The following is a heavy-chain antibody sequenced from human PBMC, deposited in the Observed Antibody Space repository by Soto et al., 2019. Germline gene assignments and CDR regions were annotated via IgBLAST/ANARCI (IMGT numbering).Heavy chain of an antibody. J-gene: IGHJ4*02. CDR3: ASLHSGYAFDLDY. D-gene: IGHD5-12*01. CDR1: GAPISSSYYD. Sequence: XTLSARCTVSGAPISSSYYDWAWVRQPPGKGLEWIGSIYYSGSTYYNASLKSRVTMSVDTSKKQFYLKLSSVIAADTDVYYCASLHSGYAFDLDYWGQGTLGTVS. V-gene: IGHV4-39*01. CDR2: IYYSGST.